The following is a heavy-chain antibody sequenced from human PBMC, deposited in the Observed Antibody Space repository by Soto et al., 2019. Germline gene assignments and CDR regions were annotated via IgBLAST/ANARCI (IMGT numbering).Heavy chain of an antibody. CDR3: ARIQLGYDAFDI. D-gene: IGHD6-6*01. CDR2: INAGNGNT. V-gene: IGHV1-3*01. CDR1: GYTFTSYA. Sequence: ASVKVSCKASGYTFTSYAMHWVRQAPRQRLEWMEWINAGNGNTKYSQKFQGRVTITRDTSASTAYMELSSLRSEDTAVYYCARIQLGYDAFDIWGQGTMVTVSS. J-gene: IGHJ3*02.